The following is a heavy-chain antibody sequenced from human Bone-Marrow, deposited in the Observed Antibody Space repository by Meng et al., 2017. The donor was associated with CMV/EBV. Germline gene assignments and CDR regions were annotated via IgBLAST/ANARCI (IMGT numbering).Heavy chain of an antibody. Sequence: QLQGSGPGLVKPSETLSLTCTVSGGAISSSSYDWGWIRQPPGKGLEWIGSIYYSGSTYYNPSLKSRVTISVDTSKNQFSLKLSSVTAADTAVYYCARSEAAAGVFDYWGQGTLVTVSS. J-gene: IGHJ4*02. V-gene: IGHV4-39*07. CDR1: GGAISSSSYD. D-gene: IGHD6-13*01. CDR3: ARSEAAAGVFDY. CDR2: IYYSGST.